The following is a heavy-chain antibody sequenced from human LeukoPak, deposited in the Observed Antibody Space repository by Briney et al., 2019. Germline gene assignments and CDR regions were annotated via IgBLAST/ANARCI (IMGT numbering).Heavy chain of an antibody. CDR1: GYTFTSYG. CDR2: IIPIFGIA. CDR3: ARETYYDSSGYYYLRAYFDY. J-gene: IGHJ4*02. D-gene: IGHD3-22*01. Sequence: ASVKVSCKASGYTFTSYGISWVRQAPGQGLEWMGRIIPIFGIANYAQKFQGRVTITADKSTSTAYMELSSLRSEDTAVYYCARETYYDSSGYYYLRAYFDYWGQGTLVTVSS. V-gene: IGHV1-69*04.